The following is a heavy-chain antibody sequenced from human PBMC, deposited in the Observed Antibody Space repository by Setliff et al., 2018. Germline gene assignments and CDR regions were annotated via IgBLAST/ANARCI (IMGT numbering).Heavy chain of an antibody. V-gene: IGHV4-39*01. CDR2: IYYTGIS. D-gene: IGHD2-2*01. J-gene: IGHJ5*02. CDR1: GDSINTPTYH. CDR3: VRTFNGSPADR. Sequence: SCTVPGDSINTPTYHWGWVRQPPGKGLEWIGLIYYTGISYYNPSLKSRVTISEDMSENQISLKLNPVTAADTAVYYCVRTFNGSPADRWGQGTLVTVSS.